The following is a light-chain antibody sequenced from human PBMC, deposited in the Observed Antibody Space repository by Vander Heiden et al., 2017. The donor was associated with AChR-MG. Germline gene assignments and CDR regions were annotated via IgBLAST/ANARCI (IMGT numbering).Light chain of an antibody. CDR1: SSDVGGYNY. V-gene: IGLV2-14*01. CDR3: SSYTSSSTQV. CDR2: DVS. Sequence: QSALTQPASVSGSPGQSITISCTGTSSDVGGYNYVSWYQQHPGKAPKLMSYDVSKRPSGVSNRFSGSKSGNTASLTISGLQAEDEADYYCSSYTSSSTQVFGTGTKVTVL. J-gene: IGLJ1*01.